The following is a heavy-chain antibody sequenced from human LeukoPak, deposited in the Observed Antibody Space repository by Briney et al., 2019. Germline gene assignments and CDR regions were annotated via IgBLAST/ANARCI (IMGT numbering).Heavy chain of an antibody. Sequence: ASVTVSCKASGYTFTSYGISWVRQAPGQGLEWMGWISAYNGNTNYAQKLQGRVTMTTDTSTGTAYMELRSLRSDDTAVYYCATISSGYLLTWGQGTLVTVSS. CDR3: ATISSGYLLT. J-gene: IGHJ4*02. D-gene: IGHD3-22*01. CDR2: ISAYNGNT. CDR1: GYTFTSYG. V-gene: IGHV1-18*01.